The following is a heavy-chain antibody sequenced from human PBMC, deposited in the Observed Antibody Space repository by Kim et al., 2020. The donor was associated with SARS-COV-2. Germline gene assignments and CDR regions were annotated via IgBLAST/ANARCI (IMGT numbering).Heavy chain of an antibody. CDR2: INHSGST. Sequence: SETLSLTCAVYGGSFSGYYWSWIRQPPGKGLEWIGEINHSGSTNYNPSLKSRVTISVDTSKNQFSLKLSSVTAADTAVYYCARGLTVAAAGSTRWFDPWGQGTLVTVSS. CDR3: ARGLTVAAAGSTRWFDP. CDR1: GGSFSGYY. V-gene: IGHV4-34*01. D-gene: IGHD6-13*01. J-gene: IGHJ5*02.